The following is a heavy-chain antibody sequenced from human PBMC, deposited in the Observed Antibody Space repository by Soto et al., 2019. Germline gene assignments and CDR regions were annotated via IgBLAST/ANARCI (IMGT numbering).Heavy chain of an antibody. CDR3: AKIAVEGTARLKYYFDY. Sequence: EVQLLESGGDLVQPGGSLRLSCVASGFTFGSRAMSWVRQAPGEGLEWVSAISGSGGSTYYADSVKGRFTISRDNSKNTLYLQMNSLRAEDTAVYYCAKIAVEGTARLKYYFDYWGQGTLVTVSS. J-gene: IGHJ4*02. V-gene: IGHV3-23*01. D-gene: IGHD5-18*01. CDR2: ISGSGGST. CDR1: GFTFGSRA.